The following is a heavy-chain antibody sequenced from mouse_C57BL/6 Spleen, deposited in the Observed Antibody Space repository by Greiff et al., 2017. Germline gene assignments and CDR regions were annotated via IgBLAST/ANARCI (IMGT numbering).Heavy chain of an antibody. Sequence: EVQGVESGPELVKPGASVKISCKASGYSFTGYYMNWVKQSPEKSLEWIGEINPSTGGTTYNQKFKAKATLTVDKSSSTAYMQLKSLTSEDSAVYYCASSLGSSYDGYFDYWGQGTTLTVSS. CDR2: INPSTGGT. V-gene: IGHV1-42*01. CDR3: ASSLGSSYDGYFDY. J-gene: IGHJ2*01. CDR1: GYSFTGYY. D-gene: IGHD1-1*01.